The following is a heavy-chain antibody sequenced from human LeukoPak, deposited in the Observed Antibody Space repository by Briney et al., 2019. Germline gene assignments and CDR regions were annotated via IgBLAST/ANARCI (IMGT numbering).Heavy chain of an antibody. V-gene: IGHV1-2*02. CDR2: INPNSGGT. CDR1: GYTFPAYY. Sequence: ASVKVSCKASGYTFPAYYMHWVRQAPGQGLEWMGWINPNSGGTNYAQKCQGRVTMTRDPSISTAYMELSWLRSDDTAMYYCASSRAQTLAFCGGDCYSGFDFWGQGTLVTVSS. CDR3: ASSRAQTLAFCGGDCYSGFDF. D-gene: IGHD2-21*02. J-gene: IGHJ4*02.